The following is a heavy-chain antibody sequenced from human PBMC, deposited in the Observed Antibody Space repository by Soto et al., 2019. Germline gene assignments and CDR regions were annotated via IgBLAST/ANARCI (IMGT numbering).Heavy chain of an antibody. Sequence: QVQLQESGPGLVKPSQTLSLTCTVSGGSISSGDYYWSWIHQPPGKGLEWIGYIYYSGSTYYNPSLKSRVTISVDTSKNQFSLKLSSVTAADTAVYYCARVRVYYGDYVSWFDPWGQGTLVTVSS. CDR1: GGSISSGDYY. V-gene: IGHV4-30-4*01. CDR2: IYYSGST. D-gene: IGHD4-17*01. CDR3: ARVRVYYGDYVSWFDP. J-gene: IGHJ5*02.